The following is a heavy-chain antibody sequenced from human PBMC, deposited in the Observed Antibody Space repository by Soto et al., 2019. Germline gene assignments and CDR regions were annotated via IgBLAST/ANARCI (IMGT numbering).Heavy chain of an antibody. CDR1: GFTFSHHS. CDR3: ARGDSTDCSNGVCSFFYNHDMDV. D-gene: IGHD2-8*01. V-gene: IGHV1-3*04. Sequence: QVQLVQSGAEVTKPGASVQVSCKASGFTFSHHSIHWVRQAPGQKLEWMGWINSDTGYTRYSQKFQARLTITWDTSAKTAYMELSSLRSEDTAFYYCARGDSTDCSNGVCSFFYNHDMDVWGQGTTVTVSS. J-gene: IGHJ6*02. CDR2: INSDTGYT.